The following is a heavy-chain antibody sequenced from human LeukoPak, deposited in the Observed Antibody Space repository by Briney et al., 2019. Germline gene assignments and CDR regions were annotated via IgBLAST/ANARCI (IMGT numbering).Heavy chain of an antibody. D-gene: IGHD3/OR15-3a*01. V-gene: IGHV3-21*01. J-gene: IGHJ6*02. CDR2: ISSSSSYI. Sequence: GGSLRLSCTASGFTFSSYSMNWVRQAPGKGLEWVSSISSSSSYIYYADSVKGRFTISRDNAKNSLYLQMNSLRAEDTAVYYCARDRRDSDMDVWGQGTTVTVSS. CDR3: ARDRRDSDMDV. CDR1: GFTFSSYS.